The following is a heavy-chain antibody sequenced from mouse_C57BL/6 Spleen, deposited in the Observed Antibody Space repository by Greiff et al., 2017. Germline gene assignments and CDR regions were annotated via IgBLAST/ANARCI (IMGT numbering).Heavy chain of an antibody. CDR3: AREGDGYYVGYFDV. Sequence: EVQLVESGPGLVKPSQSLSLTCSVTGYSITSGYYWNWIRQFPGNNLEWMGYISYDGSNNYNPSLKNRISITRDTSKNQFFLKLKSVTTEDTATYDCAREGDGYYVGYFDVWGTGTPVTVSS. V-gene: IGHV3-6*01. CDR2: ISYDGSN. CDR1: GYSITSGYY. D-gene: IGHD2-3*01. J-gene: IGHJ1*03.